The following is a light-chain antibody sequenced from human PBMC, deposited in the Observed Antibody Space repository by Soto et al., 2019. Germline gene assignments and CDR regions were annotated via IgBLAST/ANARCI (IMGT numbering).Light chain of an antibody. J-gene: IGLJ1*01. CDR2: GNS. V-gene: IGLV1-40*01. CDR1: SSNIGAGYD. Sequence: QSVLTQPPSVPGAPGQRVTISCTGSSSNIGAGYDVRWYQQLPGTAPKLLIYGNSNRPSGVPDRFSGSKSGTSASLAITGLQAEDEADYYCQSYDSSLSGYVFGTGTKLTVL. CDR3: QSYDSSLSGYV.